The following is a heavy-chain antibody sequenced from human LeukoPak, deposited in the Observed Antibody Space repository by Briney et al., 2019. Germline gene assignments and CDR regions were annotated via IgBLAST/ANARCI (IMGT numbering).Heavy chain of an antibody. CDR1: GGSISSYY. Sequence: SETLSLTCTVSGGSISSYYWGWIRQPAGKGLEWIGRIYTSGGTNYNPSLKSRVTMSVDTSKNQFSLKLSSVTAADTAMYYCASHYDILTGYEYWGQGTLVTVSS. D-gene: IGHD3-9*01. V-gene: IGHV4-4*07. J-gene: IGHJ4*02. CDR2: IYTSGGT. CDR3: ASHYDILTGYEY.